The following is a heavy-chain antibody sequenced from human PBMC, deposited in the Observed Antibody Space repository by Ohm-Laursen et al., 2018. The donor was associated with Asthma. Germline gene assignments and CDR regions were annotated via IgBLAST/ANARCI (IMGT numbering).Heavy chain of an antibody. V-gene: IGHV1-46*01. Sequence: ASVKVSCKASGYTFTSYYMHWVRQAPGQGLEWMGIINPSGGSTSYAQKFQGRVTMTRDTSTSTVYMELSSLRSEDTAVYYCARDYSIVPAVAGKGVYYYGMDVWGQGTTVTVSS. CDR1: GYTFTSYY. J-gene: IGHJ6*02. CDR3: ARDYSIVPAVAGKGVYYYGMDV. D-gene: IGHD6-19*01. CDR2: INPSGGST.